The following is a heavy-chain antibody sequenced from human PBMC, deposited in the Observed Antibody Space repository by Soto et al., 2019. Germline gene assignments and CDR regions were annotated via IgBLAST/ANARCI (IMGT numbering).Heavy chain of an antibody. CDR1: GGSFSGYY. D-gene: IGHD2-2*01. Sequence: PSETLSLTCAVYGGSFSGYYWSWIRQPPGKGLEWIGEINHSGSTNYNPSLKSRVTISADTSKNQFSLKLSSVTAADTAVYYCARGGHLGIYCSSTSCYFSSGYGRFDYWRPGTLATVSS. CDR3: ARGGHLGIYCSSTSCYFSSGYGRFDY. J-gene: IGHJ4*02. V-gene: IGHV4-34*01. CDR2: INHSGST.